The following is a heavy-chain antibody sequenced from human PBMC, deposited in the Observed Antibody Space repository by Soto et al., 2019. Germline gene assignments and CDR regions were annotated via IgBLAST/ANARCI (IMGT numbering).Heavy chain of an antibody. CDR3: ARAVLYYYDSSGSSPSFFDY. Sequence: GASVKVSCKASGGTFSSYAISWVRQAPGQGLEWMGGIIPIFGTANYAQKFQGRVTITRDTSASTAYMELSSLRSEDTAVYYCARAVLYYYDSSGSSPSFFDYWGQGTLVTVSS. J-gene: IGHJ4*02. CDR2: IIPIFGTA. D-gene: IGHD3-22*01. CDR1: GGTFSSYA. V-gene: IGHV1-69*05.